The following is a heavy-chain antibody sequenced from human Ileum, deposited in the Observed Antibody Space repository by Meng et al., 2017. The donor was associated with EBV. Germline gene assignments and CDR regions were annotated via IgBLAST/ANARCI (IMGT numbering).Heavy chain of an antibody. Sequence: QLQLVQSGAEVKKPGASVRVSCXASGYTFTHHGISWIRQAPGQGLEWVGWISCYNGDTNYAQKLQGRVTMTTDTSTNTAYMDLRSLRSDDTAVYYCARDPSNTSGRYAYFDYWGQGTLVTVSS. J-gene: IGHJ4*02. D-gene: IGHD6-19*01. CDR1: GYTFTHHG. CDR2: ISCYNGDT. V-gene: IGHV1-18*01. CDR3: ARDPSNTSGRYAYFDY.